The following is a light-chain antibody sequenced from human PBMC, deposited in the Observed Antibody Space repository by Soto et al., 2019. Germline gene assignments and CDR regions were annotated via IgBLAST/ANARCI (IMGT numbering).Light chain of an antibody. CDR2: WAS. Sequence: DIVMTQSPDSLAVSLGERATMHCKSSESVLYRSNGRNYLAWYQQKPGQPPKVLFYWASTRESGVPDRFSGSGSGTDFTLTISSLQAEDVAVYFCQQYTTTPFTFCQGTKLEIK. CDR1: ESVLYRSNGRNY. CDR3: QQYTTTPFT. J-gene: IGKJ2*01. V-gene: IGKV4-1*01.